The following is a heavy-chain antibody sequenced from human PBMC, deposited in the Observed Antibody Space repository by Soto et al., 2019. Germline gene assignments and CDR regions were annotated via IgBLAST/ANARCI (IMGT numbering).Heavy chain of an antibody. D-gene: IGHD1-26*01. Sequence: EVLLLESGGGLVQPGGSLRLSCEASGFSFSSFAMNWVRQAPGKGLEWVSAIGDSGASTYYADSVKGRFTISRDNSRNTLYLQMNGLRAEDTAVYYCAKGVELDVGGNGTTVTVSS. V-gene: IGHV3-23*01. CDR3: AKGVELDV. CDR1: GFSFSSFA. J-gene: IGHJ6*04. CDR2: IGDSGAST.